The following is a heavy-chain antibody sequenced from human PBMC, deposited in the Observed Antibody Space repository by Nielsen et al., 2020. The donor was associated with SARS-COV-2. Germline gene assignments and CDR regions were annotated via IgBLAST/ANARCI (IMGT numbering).Heavy chain of an antibody. CDR3: ARGGAIYSSSWPSRY. J-gene: IGHJ4*02. V-gene: IGHV4-34*01. CDR1: GFTFSSYW. Sequence: ESLKISCAASGFTFSSYWMSWIRQPPGKGLEWIGEINHSGSTNYNPSLKSRVTISVDTSKNQFSLKLSSVTAADTAVYYCARGGAIYSSSWPSRYWGQGTLVTVSS. D-gene: IGHD6-13*01. CDR2: INHSGST.